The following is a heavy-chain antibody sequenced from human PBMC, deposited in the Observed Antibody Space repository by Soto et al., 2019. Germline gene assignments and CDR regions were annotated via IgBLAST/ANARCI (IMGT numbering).Heavy chain of an antibody. Sequence: SQTLSLTCASSGDSVSSNSAAWNWIRQSPSRGLEWLGRTYYRSKWYNDYAVSVKSRITINPDTSKNQFSLQLNSVTSEDSAVYYCAIDQDHHYYYSYGMDVWGQGTTVTVSS. CDR2: TYYRSKWYN. V-gene: IGHV6-1*01. CDR3: AIDQDHHYYYSYGMDV. J-gene: IGHJ6*02. CDR1: GDSVSSNSAA.